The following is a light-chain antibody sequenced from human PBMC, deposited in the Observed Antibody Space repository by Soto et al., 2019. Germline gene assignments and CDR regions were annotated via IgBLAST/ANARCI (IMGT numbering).Light chain of an antibody. CDR1: PSVTNY. CDR2: GAS. V-gene: IGKV3-15*01. Sequence: EIVLTQSPATLSLSPGERATLCCRASPSVTNYLAWYQQKPGQAPRLLIHGASTRAPGIPARFSGSGSGTDFTLTISSLQSEDFAVYYCHQYDHWPQTFGQGTKVDIK. J-gene: IGKJ1*01. CDR3: HQYDHWPQT.